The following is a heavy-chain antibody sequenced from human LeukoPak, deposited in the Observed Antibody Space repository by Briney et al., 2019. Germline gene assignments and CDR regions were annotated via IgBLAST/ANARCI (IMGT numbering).Heavy chain of an antibody. CDR2: MNPNSGNT. CDR1: GCTFTSYD. D-gene: IGHD3-3*01. CDR3: ARVDRFLESEDV. J-gene: IGHJ6*02. V-gene: IGHV1-8*02. Sequence: ASVKVSCKASGCTFTSYDINWVRQATGQGLEWMGWMNPNSGNTGYAQKFQGRVTMTRNTSISTAYMELSSLRSEDTAVYYCARVDRFLESEDVWGQGTTVTVSS.